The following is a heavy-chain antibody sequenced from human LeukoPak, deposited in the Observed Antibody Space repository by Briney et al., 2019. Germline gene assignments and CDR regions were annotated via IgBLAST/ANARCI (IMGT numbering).Heavy chain of an antibody. CDR1: GFTVSSNY. V-gene: IGHV3-53*05. D-gene: IGHD3-10*01. J-gene: IGHJ4*02. CDR2: IYSGGST. Sequence: GGSLRLSCAASGFTVSSNYMSWVRQAPGKGLEWASVIYSGGSTYYADSVKGRFTISRDNSKNTLYLQMKSLRPEDTAIYYCAREGYYDSGSPPTFYFDSWGQGTLVTVSS. CDR3: AREGYYDSGSPPTFYFDS.